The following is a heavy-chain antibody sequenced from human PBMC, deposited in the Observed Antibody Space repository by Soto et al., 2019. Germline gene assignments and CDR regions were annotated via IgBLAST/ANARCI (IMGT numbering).Heavy chain of an antibody. J-gene: IGHJ4*02. D-gene: IGHD3-3*01. CDR2: ISSTSNVA. Sequence: GGSLRLSCEGSGLPFTDYSMLWGRSAPGRGLEWVSYISSTSNVAFYVDSVEGRFTTSRDNAKNTLYLQMNSLRDEATAVYHWAGGYSYYEFPCECWGRGTRVTFAS. CDR3: AGGYSYYEFPCEC. V-gene: IGHV3-21*05. CDR1: GLPFTDYS.